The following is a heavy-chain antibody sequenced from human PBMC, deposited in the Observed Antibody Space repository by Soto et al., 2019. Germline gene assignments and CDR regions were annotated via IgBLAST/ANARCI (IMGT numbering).Heavy chain of an antibody. J-gene: IGHJ6*02. D-gene: IGHD5-18*01. CDR1: GFTFSSYG. CDR2: ISYDGSNK. CDR3: AKDPVPAMAYYYYGMDV. V-gene: IGHV3-30*18. Sequence: GGSLRLSCAASGFTFSSYGMHWVRQAPGKGLEWVAVISYDGSNKYYADSVKGRFTISRDNSKNTLYLQMNSLRAEDTAVYYCAKDPVPAMAYYYYGMDVRGQGTTVTVSS.